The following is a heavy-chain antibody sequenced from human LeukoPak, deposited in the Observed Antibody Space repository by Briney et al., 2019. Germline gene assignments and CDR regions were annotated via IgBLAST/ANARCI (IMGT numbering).Heavy chain of an antibody. Sequence: SETLSLTCSVFGGSISSTTYYWVWIRQPPGKGPECIASIHYTGRAYYNPSLKSRVAISADTSKNHFSLKLSSVTAADTAVYYCARHFDNGDYKKTFDIWGQGTMVTVSS. CDR1: GGSISSTTYY. D-gene: IGHD4-17*01. CDR2: IHYTGRA. V-gene: IGHV4-39*01. CDR3: ARHFDNGDYKKTFDI. J-gene: IGHJ3*02.